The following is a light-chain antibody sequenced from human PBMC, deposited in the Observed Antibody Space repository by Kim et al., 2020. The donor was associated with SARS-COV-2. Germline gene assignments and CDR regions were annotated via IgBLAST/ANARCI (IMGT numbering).Light chain of an antibody. CDR1: QGVANS. Sequence: ASGGDRVTITCRASQGVANSLAWFQHKPGKAPKSLIYAASTLQSGVPSRFSGTGSRTYFTLTISSLQPEDSATYYCQQYNTYTWTFGQGTKVDIK. V-gene: IGKV1-16*01. CDR3: QQYNTYTWT. J-gene: IGKJ1*01. CDR2: AAS.